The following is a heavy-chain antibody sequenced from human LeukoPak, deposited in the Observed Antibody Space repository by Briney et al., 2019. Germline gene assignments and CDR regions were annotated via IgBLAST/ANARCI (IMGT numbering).Heavy chain of an antibody. CDR3: ARSIAARRSGGALDI. J-gene: IGHJ3*02. Sequence: GGSLRLSCAASGFTVSNNYMSWVRQAPGKGLEWVSSISSSSSYIYYADSVKGRFTISRDNAKNSLYLQMNSLRAEDAAVYYCARSIAARRSGGALDIWGQGTMVTVSS. V-gene: IGHV3-21*01. D-gene: IGHD6-6*01. CDR1: GFTVSNNY. CDR2: ISSSSSYI.